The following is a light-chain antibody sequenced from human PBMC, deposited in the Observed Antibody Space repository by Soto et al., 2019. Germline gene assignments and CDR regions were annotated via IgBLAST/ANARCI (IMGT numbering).Light chain of an antibody. V-gene: IGLV2-14*01. J-gene: IGLJ2*01. Sequence: QSALTQPASVSGSPGQSITISCTGTSSDVGGYNYVSWYQQHPGNAPKLMSYDVSNRPSGVSNRFSDSKSGNTASLTISGLQGEEEADYYCTSYTRSSTLVFGGGTKLTVL. CDR1: SSDVGGYNY. CDR3: TSYTRSSTLV. CDR2: DVS.